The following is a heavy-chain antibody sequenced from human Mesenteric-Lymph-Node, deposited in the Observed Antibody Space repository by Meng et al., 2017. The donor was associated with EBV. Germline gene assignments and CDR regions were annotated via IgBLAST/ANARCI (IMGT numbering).Heavy chain of an antibody. CDR3: ATCSRRPSCWFDP. D-gene: IGHD2-8*01. J-gene: IGHJ5*02. CDR2: IYYSGSP. CDR1: GGSVSSGSYF. Sequence: QVALQASGPGSVKPSETLSLTCPVSGGSVSSGSYFWSWIRQPPGKGLEWIGYIYYSGSPNYNPSLNSRVTISVDTSKNQFSLKLGSVTAADTAVYYCATCSRRPSCWFDPWGQGTLVTVSS. V-gene: IGHV4-61*01.